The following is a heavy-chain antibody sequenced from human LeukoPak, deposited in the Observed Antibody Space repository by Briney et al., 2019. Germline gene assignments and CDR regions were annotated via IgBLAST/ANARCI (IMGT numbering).Heavy chain of an antibody. CDR3: ARDRAVAGEGSTYGMDV. Sequence: KASETLSLTCAVYGGSFSGYYWSWIRQPPGKGLEWIGEINHSGSTNYNPSLKSRVTISVDKSKNQFSLKLSSVTAADTAVYYCARDRAVAGEGSTYGMDVWGQGTTVTVSS. CDR2: INHSGST. J-gene: IGHJ6*02. V-gene: IGHV4-34*01. CDR1: GGSFSGYY. D-gene: IGHD6-19*01.